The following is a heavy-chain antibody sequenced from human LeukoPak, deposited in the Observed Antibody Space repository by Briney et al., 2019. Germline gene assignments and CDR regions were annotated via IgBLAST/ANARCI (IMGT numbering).Heavy chain of an antibody. J-gene: IGHJ6*03. CDR2: IYHSGST. V-gene: IGHV4-38-2*02. CDR1: GYSISSGYY. D-gene: IGHD3-10*01. Sequence: SETLSLTCTVSGYSISSGYYWGWIRQPPGKGLEWIGSIYHSGSTYYNPSLKSRVTISVDTSKNQFSLKLSSVTAADTAVYYCARVGSGSYYNPYYYYYMDVWGKGTTVTVSS. CDR3: ARVGSGSYYNPYYYYYMDV.